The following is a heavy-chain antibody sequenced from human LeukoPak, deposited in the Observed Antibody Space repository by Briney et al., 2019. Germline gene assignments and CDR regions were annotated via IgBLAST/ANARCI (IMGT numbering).Heavy chain of an antibody. Sequence: GSLRLSWAASGFTFSSYSMNWVRQAPGKGLEWVSYISSSSSTIYYADSVKGRFTISRDNAKNSLYLQMNSLRAEDTAVYYCAKVKERGSGWYYWGQGTLVTVSS. J-gene: IGHJ4*02. V-gene: IGHV3-48*04. CDR3: AKVKERGSGWYY. CDR1: GFTFSSYS. CDR2: ISSSSSTI. D-gene: IGHD6-19*01.